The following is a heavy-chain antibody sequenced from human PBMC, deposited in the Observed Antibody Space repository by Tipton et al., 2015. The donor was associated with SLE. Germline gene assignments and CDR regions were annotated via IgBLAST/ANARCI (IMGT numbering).Heavy chain of an antibody. J-gene: IGHJ6*03. CDR1: GFTFDDYT. Sequence: SLRLSCAASGFTFDDYTMHWVRQAPGRGLEWVSLINWDGGHTYYADSVKGRFSISRDNSKNSLFLEMNSLTTEDTAFYYCAKEGPCTTFSCLGGLDYFSPYQMDAWGKGTTVTVSS. CDR2: INWDGGHT. CDR3: AKEGPCTTFSCLGGLDYFSPYQMDA. D-gene: IGHD2/OR15-2a*01. V-gene: IGHV3-43*01.